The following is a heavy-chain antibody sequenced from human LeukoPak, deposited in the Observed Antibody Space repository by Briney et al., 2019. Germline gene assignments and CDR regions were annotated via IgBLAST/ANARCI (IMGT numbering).Heavy chain of an antibody. CDR2: ISGSGGST. CDR1: GLTFSSYA. V-gene: IGHV3-23*01. D-gene: IGHD2-15*01. CDR3: AKGGTGGYCSGGSCYSDY. Sequence: GGSLRLSCAASGLTFSSYAMSWVRQAPGKGLEWVSAISGSGGSTYYADSVKGRFTISRDNSKNTLYLQMNSLRAEDTAVYYCAKGGTGGYCSGGSCYSDYWGQGTLVTVSS. J-gene: IGHJ4*02.